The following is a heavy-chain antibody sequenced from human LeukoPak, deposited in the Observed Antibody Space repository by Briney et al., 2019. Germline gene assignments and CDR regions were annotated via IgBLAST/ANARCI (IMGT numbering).Heavy chain of an antibody. V-gene: IGHV4-4*07. CDR2: MSAV. D-gene: IGHD6-6*01. CDR1: GDSISNYN. Sequence: KTSETLSLTCTVSGDSISNYNWNWIRLSAGKGLEWLGRMSAVDKPSLKSRVSMSVDTSENQFSLRLTSVTAADTAVYYCARSGSLKDVPPRRHDPFDLWGQGTVVIVSS. CDR3: ARSGSLKDVPPRRHDPFDL. J-gene: IGHJ3*01.